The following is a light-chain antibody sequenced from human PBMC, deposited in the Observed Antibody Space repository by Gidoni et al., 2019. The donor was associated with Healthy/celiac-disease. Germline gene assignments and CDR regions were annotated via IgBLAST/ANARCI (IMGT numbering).Light chain of an antibody. CDR1: QSISSY. Sequence: DIQMSQSPASLSASVGDRVTITCRASQSISSYLNWYQQKPGKAPKLLIYAASSLQSGVPSRFSCSGSGTDFTLTISSLQPEDFATDYCQQSYSTPRSTFGQXTKLEIK. CDR2: AAS. J-gene: IGKJ2*01. V-gene: IGKV1-39*01. CDR3: QQSYSTPRST.